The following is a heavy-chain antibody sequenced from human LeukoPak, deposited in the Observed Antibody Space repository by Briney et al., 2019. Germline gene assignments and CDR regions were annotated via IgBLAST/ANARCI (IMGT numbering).Heavy chain of an antibody. D-gene: IGHD6-13*01. J-gene: IGHJ4*02. V-gene: IGHV3-43*01. CDR3: AKVLSPGYSDDY. CDR1: GFTFDDYT. Sequence: GGSLRLSCAASGFTFDDYTMHWVRQAPGKGLEWVSLISWDGGSTYYADSVKGRFTISRANSKNSLSLQMNSLRTEDTALYYCAKVLSPGYSDDYWGQGTLVTVSS. CDR2: ISWDGGST.